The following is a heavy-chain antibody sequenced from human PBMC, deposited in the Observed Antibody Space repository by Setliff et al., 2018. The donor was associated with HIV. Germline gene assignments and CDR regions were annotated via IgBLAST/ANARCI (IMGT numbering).Heavy chain of an antibody. Sequence: GASVMVSCKASGDTFTFYALSWVRQAPGQGLEWVGKTIPKSETTTYAQRFQGRVTITADKPSNTAYLELTRLTSEDTAVYYCARELGEYCSGGTCYHHYYFDYWGPGTLVTVSS. V-gene: IGHV1-69*06. CDR1: GDTFTFYA. D-gene: IGHD2-15*01. CDR2: TIPKSETT. CDR3: ARELGEYCSGGTCYHHYYFDY. J-gene: IGHJ4*02.